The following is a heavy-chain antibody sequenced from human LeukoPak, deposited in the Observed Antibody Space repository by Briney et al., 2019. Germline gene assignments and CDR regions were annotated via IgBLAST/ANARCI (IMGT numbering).Heavy chain of an antibody. CDR3: ARHIGGGIEDMDV. CDR2: IYVTGNR. V-gene: IGHV4-59*08. J-gene: IGHJ6*03. CDR1: GGSIGTYY. D-gene: IGHD3-16*02. Sequence: KSSETLSLTCTVSGGSIGTYYWSWVRQSPGKGLEWIGYIYVTGNRNNPYLQSRVTISVDTSRNQFFLKMSSVTAADTAVYYCARHIGGGIEDMDVWGKGTKVTVSS.